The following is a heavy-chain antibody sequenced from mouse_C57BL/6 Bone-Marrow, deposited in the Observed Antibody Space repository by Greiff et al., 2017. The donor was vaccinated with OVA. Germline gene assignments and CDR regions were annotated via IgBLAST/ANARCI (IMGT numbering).Heavy chain of an antibody. CDR1: GYTFTSYW. V-gene: IGHV1-53*01. Sequence: QVQLQQPGTELVKPGASVKLSCKASGYTFTSYWMHWVKQRPGQGLEWIGNINPSNGGTNYNEKFKSQATLTVAKSSSTAYLQLSSLTSEDSAVYYCARWPILLRRAMDYWGQGTSVAVSS. CDR3: ARWPILLRRAMDY. D-gene: IGHD1-1*01. J-gene: IGHJ4*01. CDR2: INPSNGGT.